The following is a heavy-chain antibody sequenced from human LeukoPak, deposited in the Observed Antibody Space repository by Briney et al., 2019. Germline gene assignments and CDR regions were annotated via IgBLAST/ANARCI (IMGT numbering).Heavy chain of an antibody. D-gene: IGHD3-10*01. CDR2: ISYDGSNK. CDR1: GFTFSSYW. CDR3: ARMGFAFGELLDPPWY. J-gene: IGHJ4*02. V-gene: IGHV3-30-3*01. Sequence: GGSLRLSCAASGFTFSSYWMSWVRQAPGKGLEWVAVISYDGSNKYYADSVKGRFTISRDNSKNTLYLQMDSPRAEDTAVYYCARMGFAFGELLDPPWYWGQGTLVTVSS.